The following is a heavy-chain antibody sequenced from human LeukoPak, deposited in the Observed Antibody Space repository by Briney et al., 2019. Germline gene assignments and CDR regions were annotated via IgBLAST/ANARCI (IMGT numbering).Heavy chain of an antibody. CDR2: IYSGGST. V-gene: IGHV3-53*01. CDR1: GFTISSYA. D-gene: IGHD3-22*01. CDR3: AREAYYDNN. Sequence: GGSLRLSCAASGFTISSYAMSWVRQAPGKGLEWVSVIYSGGSTYYADSVKGRFTISRDNSKNTLYLQMNSLRAEDTAVYYCAREAYYDNNWGQGTLVTVSS. J-gene: IGHJ4*02.